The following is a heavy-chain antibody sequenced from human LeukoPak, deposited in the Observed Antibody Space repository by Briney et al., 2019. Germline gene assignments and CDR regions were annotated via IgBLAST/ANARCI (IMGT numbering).Heavy chain of an antibody. V-gene: IGHV4-34*01. Sequence: SETLSLTCAVYGESFSGYFWSWIRQPPGKGLELIGEINHSGSTNNNPTLKSRVTISVDTSKNQFSLKLSYVTVADTAVYYCARRSDYDILTGYSNSRFDPWGQGTLVTVSS. CDR1: GESFSGYF. CDR2: INHSGST. CDR3: ARRSDYDILTGYSNSRFDP. J-gene: IGHJ5*02. D-gene: IGHD3-9*01.